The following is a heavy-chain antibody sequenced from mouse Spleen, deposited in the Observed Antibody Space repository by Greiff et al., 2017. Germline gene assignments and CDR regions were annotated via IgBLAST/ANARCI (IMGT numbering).Heavy chain of an antibody. Sequence: QVQLKESGAELVRPGASVTLSCKASGYTFTDYEMHWVKQTPVHGLEWIGAIDPETGGTAYNQKFKGKAILTADKSSSTAYMELRSLTSEDSAVYYCTREGNYYGSSYLPCLAYWGQGTLVTVSA. CDR1: GYTFTDYE. J-gene: IGHJ3*01. V-gene: IGHV1-15*01. D-gene: IGHD1-1*01. CDR3: TREGNYYGSSYLPCLAY. CDR2: IDPETGGT.